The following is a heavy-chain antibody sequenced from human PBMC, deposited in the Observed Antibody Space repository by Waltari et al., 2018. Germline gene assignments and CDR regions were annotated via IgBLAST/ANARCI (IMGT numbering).Heavy chain of an antibody. V-gene: IGHV1-2*02. J-gene: IGHJ4*02. CDR1: GYTFTGYY. D-gene: IGHD6-6*01. CDR2: INPNSGGT. Sequence: QVQLVQSGAEVKKPGASVKVSCKASGYTFTGYYMHWVRQAPGQGLEWMGWINPNSGGTNYAQKFQGRVTMTRDTSISTAYMELSRLRSDDTAVYYCARDRWGSSSSWVIFDYWGQGTLVTVSS. CDR3: ARDRWGSSSSWVIFDY.